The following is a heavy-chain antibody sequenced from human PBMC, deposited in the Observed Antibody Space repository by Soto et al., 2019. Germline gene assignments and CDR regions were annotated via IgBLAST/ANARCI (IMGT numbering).Heavy chain of an antibody. D-gene: IGHD4-4*01. CDR2: ISYDGSNK. CDR3: AREGILQAFDF. CDR1: GFTFNGFA. V-gene: IGHV3-30-3*01. Sequence: QVQLVESGGGVVQPGRSLRLSCATSGFTFNGFAMHWVRQAPGKGLEWVAVISYDGSNKYYADSVKGRFTISRDTSKNALYLQMNRLQAEDTAVYYCAREGILQAFDFWGQGTMVIFSS. J-gene: IGHJ3*01.